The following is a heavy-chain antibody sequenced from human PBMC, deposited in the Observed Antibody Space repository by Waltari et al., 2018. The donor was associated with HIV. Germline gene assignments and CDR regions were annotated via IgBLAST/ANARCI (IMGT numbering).Heavy chain of an antibody. J-gene: IGHJ4*02. D-gene: IGHD3-16*01. V-gene: IGHV3-74*01. CDR1: GFTFSTYW. CDR3: ATPIMIAFGGDDF. CDR2: IKSDGSST. Sequence: EVQLVESGGGLVQTGGSLRLSCAASGFTFSTYWMPGVRQVPGKGLVWVARIKSDGSSTSYADSVKGRFTVSRDNAKNTLYLQMNSLRPEDSAVYYCATPIMIAFGGDDFWGQGTLVTVSS.